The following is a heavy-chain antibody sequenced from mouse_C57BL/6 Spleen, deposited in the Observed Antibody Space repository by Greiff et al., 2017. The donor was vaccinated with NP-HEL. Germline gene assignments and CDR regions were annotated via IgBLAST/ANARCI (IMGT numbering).Heavy chain of an antibody. J-gene: IGHJ4*01. Sequence: QVQLQQPGAELVKPGASVKMSCKASGYTFTSYWITWVKQRPGQGLEWIGDIYPGSGSTNYNEKFKSKATLTVDTSSSTAYMPLSSLTSEDSAVYYCARCSSRYYSMDYWGQGTSVTVSS. V-gene: IGHV1-55*01. CDR3: ARCSSRYYSMDY. CDR1: GYTFTSYW. D-gene: IGHD1-1*01. CDR2: IYPGSGST.